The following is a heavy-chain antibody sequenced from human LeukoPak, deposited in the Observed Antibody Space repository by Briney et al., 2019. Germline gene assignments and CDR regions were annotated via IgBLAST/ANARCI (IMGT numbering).Heavy chain of an antibody. CDR3: ARGPNPDPDFDY. CDR1: GFTFSSYA. Sequence: GRSLRLSCAASGFTFSSYAMHWVRQAPGKGLEGVAVISYDGSNKYYADSVKGRFTISRDNSKNTLYLQMNSLRAEDTAVYYCARGPNPDPDFDYWGQGTLDTVSS. V-gene: IGHV3-30*04. J-gene: IGHJ4*02. D-gene: IGHD1-14*01. CDR2: ISYDGSNK.